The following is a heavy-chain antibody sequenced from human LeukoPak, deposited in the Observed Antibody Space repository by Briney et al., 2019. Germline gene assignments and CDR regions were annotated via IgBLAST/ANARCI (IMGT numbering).Heavy chain of an antibody. Sequence: ASVKVSCKASGYSFTSYYMHWVRQAPGQGLEWMGIINPSGGSTSYAQKFQGRVTMTRDMSTSTVYLELSSLRSEDTAVYYCARAIRLNANYYYYMDVWGKGTTVTVSS. CDR3: ARAIRLNANYYYYMDV. CDR1: GYSFTSYY. D-gene: IGHD2-2*01. V-gene: IGHV1-46*01. J-gene: IGHJ6*03. CDR2: INPSGGST.